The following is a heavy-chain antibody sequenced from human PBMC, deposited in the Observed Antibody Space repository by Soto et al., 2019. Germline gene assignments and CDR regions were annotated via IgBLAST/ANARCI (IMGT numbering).Heavy chain of an antibody. D-gene: IGHD3-10*01. CDR1: GGSISSSSYY. CDR3: AWDLGSGIYGPPPPTPGY. V-gene: IGHV4-39*01. J-gene: IGHJ4*02. CDR2: IYYSGST. Sequence: QLQLQESGPGLVKPSETLSLTCTVSGGSISSSSYYWGWIRQPPGKGLEWIGSIYYSGSTYYNPSHRGRVPISVDTSKTQFSLKLSSVTAAHTAVYYCAWDLGSGIYGPPPPTPGYWGQGTLVTVSS.